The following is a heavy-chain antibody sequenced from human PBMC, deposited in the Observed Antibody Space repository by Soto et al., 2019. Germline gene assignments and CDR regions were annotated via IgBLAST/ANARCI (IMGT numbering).Heavy chain of an antibody. V-gene: IGHV4-59*01. CDR1: GGSMSFYS. Sequence: PSETLSLTCAVSGGSMSFYSRSWIRQPPGKGLEWIGYIHHSGDTDYNPSLKSRVTISVDRPQNQLSLKLTSVTTADTAVYYCARAHCSNGICYAFDIWGPGTKVTVSS. CDR2: IHHSGDT. D-gene: IGHD2-8*01. J-gene: IGHJ3*02. CDR3: ARAHCSNGICYAFDI.